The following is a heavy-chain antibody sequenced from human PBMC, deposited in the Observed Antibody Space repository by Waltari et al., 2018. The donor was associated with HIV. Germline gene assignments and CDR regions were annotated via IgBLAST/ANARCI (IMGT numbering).Heavy chain of an antibody. D-gene: IGHD2-15*01. CDR3: ARDPPYCSGGSCYGMDV. CDR2: INPNGGGT. J-gene: IGHJ6*02. Sequence: QVQLVQSGAEVKKPGASVKVSCKASGYTFNGYYMHWVRQAPGQGLEWMVCINPNGGGTNYAQKLQGRDTMTRDTSISTAYMGLSRLRSDDTAVYYCARDPPYCSGGSCYGMDVWGQGTTVTVSS. V-gene: IGHV1-2*02. CDR1: GYTFNGYY.